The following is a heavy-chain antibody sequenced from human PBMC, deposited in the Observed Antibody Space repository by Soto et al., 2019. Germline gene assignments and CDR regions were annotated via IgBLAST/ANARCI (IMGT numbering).Heavy chain of an antibody. CDR1: GYTFTSYY. CDR3: DGVYCSGGKCYSIDY. V-gene: IGHV1-46*03. CDR2: INPSGST. D-gene: IGHD2-15*01. J-gene: IGHJ4*02. Sequence: QVQLVQSGAEVKKPGASVKVSCKASGYTFTSYYLHWVRQAPGQGLEWMGIINPSGSTSYAQKFQGRVTMTGDTSRSTVYMELSSLRSEDTAVYYCDGVYCSGGKCYSIDYWGQGTLVTVSS.